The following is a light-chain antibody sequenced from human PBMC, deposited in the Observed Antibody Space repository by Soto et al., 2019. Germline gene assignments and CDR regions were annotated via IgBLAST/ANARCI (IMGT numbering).Light chain of an antibody. V-gene: IGKV1-8*01. CDR1: QGISSY. CDR2: AAS. J-gene: IGKJ1*01. CDR3: QQYGSSPRT. Sequence: ASTVDRFPIPCRASQGISSYLAWYQQKPGKAPKLLIYAASTLQSGVPDRFSGSGSGTDFTLTISRLEPEDFAVYYCQQYGSSPRTFGQGTKVDIK.